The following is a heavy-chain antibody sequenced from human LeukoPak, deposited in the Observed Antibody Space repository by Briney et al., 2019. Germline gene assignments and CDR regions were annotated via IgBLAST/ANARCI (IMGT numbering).Heavy chain of an antibody. CDR1: GDTITGDY. J-gene: IGHJ4*02. CDR2: INPNSGGT. CDR3: ARGEYSSSWDHYYFDY. V-gene: IGHV1-2*06. Sequence: ASVKGSCKASGDTITGDYMHWVQQAAGQGIEWMGRINPNSGGTNYAQTFQGRVTMTRDTSITTAYLEVSSLRSDDTAVYYCARGEYSSSWDHYYFDYWGQGTLVTVSS. D-gene: IGHD6-13*01.